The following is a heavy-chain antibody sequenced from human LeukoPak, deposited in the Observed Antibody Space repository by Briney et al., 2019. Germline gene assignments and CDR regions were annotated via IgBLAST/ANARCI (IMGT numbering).Heavy chain of an antibody. CDR1: GASISSYY. V-gene: IGHV4-59*01. D-gene: IGHD7-27*01. CDR3: AGTGLYFDY. Sequence: SETLSLTCTVSGASISSYYWSWIRQSPGKGLEWIGYIYYGGSTNYNPSLKSRVTISLDTSKKQFSLKLTSVTAAATALYYCAGTGLYFDYWGQGSLVSVSS. J-gene: IGHJ4*02. CDR2: IYYGGST.